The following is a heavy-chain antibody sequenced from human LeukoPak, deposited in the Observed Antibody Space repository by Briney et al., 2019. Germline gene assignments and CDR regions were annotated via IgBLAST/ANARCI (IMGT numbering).Heavy chain of an antibody. CDR2: STNSVTDI. Sequence: KPGGSLRLSCAASGFTFSDYYMSWIRQAPGKGPEWVSFSTNSVTDISYADSVRGRFTISRDNAKNSLYLQMNDLRDEDTAVYYCARGRDHAFDIWGQGTMVTVSS. CDR1: GFTFSDYY. J-gene: IGHJ3*02. V-gene: IGHV3-11*04. CDR3: ARGRDHAFDI.